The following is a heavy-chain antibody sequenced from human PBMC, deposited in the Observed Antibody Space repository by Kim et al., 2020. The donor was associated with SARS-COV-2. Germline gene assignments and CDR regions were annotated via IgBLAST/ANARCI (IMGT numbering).Heavy chain of an antibody. V-gene: IGHV4-34*01. CDR2: INHSGST. Sequence: SETLSLTCAVYGGSFSGYYWSWIRQPPGKGLEWFGEINHSGSTNYNLSLKSRVTISVDTSKNQFSLKLSSVTTADTAVYYCARGRRAVTTFPLSYYYYGMDVWGQGTTVTVSS. J-gene: IGHJ6*02. CDR3: ARGRRAVTTFPLSYYYYGMDV. CDR1: GGSFSGYY. D-gene: IGHD4-17*01.